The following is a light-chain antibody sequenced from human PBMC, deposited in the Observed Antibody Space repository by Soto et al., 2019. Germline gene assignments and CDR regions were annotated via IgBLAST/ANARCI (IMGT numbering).Light chain of an antibody. V-gene: IGLV1-40*01. CDR3: QSYDSSLSALYV. CDR1: SSNIGSEYV. Sequence: QSVLTQPPSASGTPGQRVTISCSGSSSNIGSEYVVWYQHLPGTAPKLLIYSNSNRPSGVPDRFSGSKSGTSASLAITGLQAEDEADYYCQSYDSSLSALYVFGTGTKLTVL. CDR2: SNS. J-gene: IGLJ1*01.